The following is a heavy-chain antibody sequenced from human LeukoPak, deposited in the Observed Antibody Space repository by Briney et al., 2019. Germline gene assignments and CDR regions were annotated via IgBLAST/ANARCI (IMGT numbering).Heavy chain of an antibody. CDR2: IYYSGST. V-gene: IGHV4-59*12. D-gene: IGHD1-26*01. J-gene: IGHJ3*02. CDR3: ARIKWEPDPADPWRDAFDI. CDR1: GGSISNYH. Sequence: SETLSLTCTVSGGSISNYHWSWIRQPPGKGLEWIGSIYYSGSTCYNPSLKSRVTISVDTSKNQFSLKLSSVTAADTAVYYCARIKWEPDPADPWRDAFDIWGQGTMVTVSS.